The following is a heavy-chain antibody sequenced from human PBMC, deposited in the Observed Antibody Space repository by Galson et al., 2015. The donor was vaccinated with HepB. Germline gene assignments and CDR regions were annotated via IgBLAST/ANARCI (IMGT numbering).Heavy chain of an antibody. J-gene: IGHJ4*02. CDR1: GGSVNSGTYY. CDR3: ATWTVQYFDY. V-gene: IGHV4-61*01. CDR2: IYYRGST. D-gene: IGHD3/OR15-3a*01. Sequence: SETLSLTCTVSGGSVNSGTYYWSWIRQPPGKGLEWIGYIYYRGSTNNNPSLTSRVTISIDTSRNQFSLRLSSVTAADTAVYYCATWTVQYFDYWGQGALVTVSS.